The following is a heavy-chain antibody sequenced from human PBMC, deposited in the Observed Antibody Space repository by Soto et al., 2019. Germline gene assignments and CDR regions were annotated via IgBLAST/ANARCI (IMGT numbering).Heavy chain of an antibody. Sequence: QLQLQESGPGLVKPSETLSLTCTVSGGSISSSSYYWGWIRQPPGKGLEWIGSIYYSGSTYYNPSLKSRVTIPVDTSKNQLSLKLSPVTAADTAVYYCARQPFLEEDYGDRIVYFDYWGQGTLVTVSS. V-gene: IGHV4-39*01. CDR1: GGSISSSSYY. CDR2: IYYSGST. J-gene: IGHJ4*02. CDR3: ARQPFLEEDYGDRIVYFDY. D-gene: IGHD4-17*01.